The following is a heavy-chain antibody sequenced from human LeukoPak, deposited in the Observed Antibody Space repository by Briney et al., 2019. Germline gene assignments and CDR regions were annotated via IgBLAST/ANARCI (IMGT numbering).Heavy chain of an antibody. J-gene: IGHJ4*02. CDR2: IWPGDSDT. CDR3: ARPVTSARGRDFHD. D-gene: IGHD3-16*01. CDR1: GYNFKSHW. Sequence: GESLKISCQGSGYNFKSHWIGWVRQVPGKGLEWMGIIWPGDSDTKYSPSFQGQVTFSADTSINTAYLQWSSLKASDTAMYYCARPVTSARGRDFHDWGQGTLVTVSS. V-gene: IGHV5-51*01.